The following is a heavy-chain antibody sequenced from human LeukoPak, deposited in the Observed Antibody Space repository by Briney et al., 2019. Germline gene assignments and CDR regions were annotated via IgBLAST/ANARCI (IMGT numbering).Heavy chain of an antibody. V-gene: IGHV3-23*01. D-gene: IGHD6-13*01. CDR3: ARDRSSWEY. Sequence: GGSLGLSCAASGFTFSTYGLNWVRQAPGKGLEWVSGISGSGGSTYYADSVKGRFTISRDNSKNTLYLQLNSLRADDTAVYYCARDRSSWEYWGHGNLFTVSS. CDR2: ISGSGGST. J-gene: IGHJ4*01. CDR1: GFTFSTYG.